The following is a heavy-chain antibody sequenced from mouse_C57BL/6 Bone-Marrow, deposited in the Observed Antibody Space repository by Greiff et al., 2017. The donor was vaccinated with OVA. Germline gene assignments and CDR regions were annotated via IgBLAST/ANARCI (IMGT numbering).Heavy chain of an antibody. J-gene: IGHJ4*01. V-gene: IGHV2-6-1*01. Sequence: VKLMESGPGLVAPSQCLSITCTVSGFSLTSYGVHWVRQPPGQGLEWLVVIWSDGSTTYNSALKSRLSISKDNSKSQVFLKMNSLQTDDTAMYYCARQYYDYYYAMDYWGQGTSVTVSS. CDR3: ARQYYDYYYAMDY. CDR1: GFSLTSYG. D-gene: IGHD2-4*01. CDR2: IWSDGST.